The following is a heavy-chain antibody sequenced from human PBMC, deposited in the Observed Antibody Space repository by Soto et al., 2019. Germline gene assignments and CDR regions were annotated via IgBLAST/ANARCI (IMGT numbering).Heavy chain of an antibody. Sequence: GGSLRLSCAASGFTFSSYSMNWVRQAPGKGLEWVSSISSSSSYIYYADSVKGRFTISRDNAKNSLHLQMNSLRAEDTAVYYCARGPYNWNYPNWFDPWGQGTLVTVSS. CDR2: ISSSSSYI. D-gene: IGHD1-7*01. CDR3: ARGPYNWNYPNWFDP. J-gene: IGHJ5*02. V-gene: IGHV3-21*01. CDR1: GFTFSSYS.